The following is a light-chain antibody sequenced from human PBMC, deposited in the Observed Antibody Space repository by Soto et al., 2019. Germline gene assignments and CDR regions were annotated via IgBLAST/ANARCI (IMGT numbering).Light chain of an antibody. CDR1: QSVSSY. J-gene: IGKJ2*01. CDR3: QQRSNWPPDKYT. Sequence: EIVLTQSPATLSLSPGERATLSCRDSQSVSSYLAWYQQKPGQAPRLLIYDASNRATGIPARFSGSGSGTDFTPTISSLEPEDFAVYYCQQRSNWPPDKYTFGQGTKLEI. V-gene: IGKV3-11*01. CDR2: DAS.